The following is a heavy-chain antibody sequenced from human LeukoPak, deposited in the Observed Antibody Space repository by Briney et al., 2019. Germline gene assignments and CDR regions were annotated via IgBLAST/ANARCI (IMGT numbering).Heavy chain of an antibody. CDR3: ARARGSYRAFDF. D-gene: IGHD3-16*01. J-gene: IGHJ3*01. CDR2: MNPNSGNT. V-gene: IGHV1-8*01. CDR1: GYTFTSYD. Sequence: ASVKVSCTASGYTFTSYDINWVRQATGQGIEWMGWMNPNSGNTGYAQKFQGRVTMTRNTSISTAYMELSSLRSEDTAVYYCARARGSYRAFDFWGQGTMVTVSS.